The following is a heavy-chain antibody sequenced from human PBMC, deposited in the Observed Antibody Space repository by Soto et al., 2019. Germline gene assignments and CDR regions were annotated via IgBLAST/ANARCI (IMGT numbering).Heavy chain of an antibody. CDR2: IYYSGST. CDR1: GGSISSSSYY. CDR3: ASQTPSYVLKGGFDY. J-gene: IGHJ4*02. D-gene: IGHD1-26*01. Sequence: SETLSLTCTVSGGSISSSSYYWGWIRQPPGKGLEWIGSIYYSGSTYYNPSLKSRVTISVDTSKNQFSLKLSSVTAADTAVYYCASQTPSYVLKGGFDYWGQGTLVTVSS. V-gene: IGHV4-39*01.